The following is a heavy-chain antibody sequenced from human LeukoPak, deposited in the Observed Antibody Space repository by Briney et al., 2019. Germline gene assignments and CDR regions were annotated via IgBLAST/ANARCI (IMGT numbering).Heavy chain of an antibody. Sequence: GGSLRLSCAASGFTVINNYMSWVRQAPGKGLEWVSVLNSGGTTYYVDSVKGRFTISRDNSKNTLYLQMNSLRAEDTAVYYCARDRSWGLKYCFDYWGQGTLVTVSS. V-gene: IGHV3-53*01. D-gene: IGHD7-27*01. CDR2: LNSGGTT. CDR1: GFTVINNY. J-gene: IGHJ4*02. CDR3: ARDRSWGLKYCFDY.